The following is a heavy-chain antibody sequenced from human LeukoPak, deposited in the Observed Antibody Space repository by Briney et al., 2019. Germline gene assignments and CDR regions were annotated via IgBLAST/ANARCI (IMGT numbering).Heavy chain of an antibody. V-gene: IGHV4-59*01. CDR2: IYYSGST. J-gene: IGHJ4*02. Sequence: SETLSLTCTVSGGSISSYYWNWIRQPPGKGLEWIGYIYYSGSTNYNPSLKSRVTISVDTSKNQFSLKLSSVTAADTAVYYCARVAVGWFGELSFDYWGQGTLVTVSS. CDR3: ARVAVGWFGELSFDY. CDR1: GGSISSYY. D-gene: IGHD3-10*01.